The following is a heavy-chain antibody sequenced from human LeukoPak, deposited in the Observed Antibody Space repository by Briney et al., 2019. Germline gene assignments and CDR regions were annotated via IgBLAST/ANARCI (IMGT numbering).Heavy chain of an antibody. CDR1: GYTLTELS. D-gene: IGHD3-22*01. J-gene: IGHJ4*02. CDR2: FDPEDGET. V-gene: IGHV1-24*01. CDR3: ATETSSGYYDRFDY. Sequence: ASVKVSCKVSGYTLTELSMHWVRQAPGKGLEWMGGFDPEDGETIYAQEFQGRVTMTEDTSTDTAYMELSSLRSEDTAVYYCATETSSGYYDRFDYWGRGTLVTVSS.